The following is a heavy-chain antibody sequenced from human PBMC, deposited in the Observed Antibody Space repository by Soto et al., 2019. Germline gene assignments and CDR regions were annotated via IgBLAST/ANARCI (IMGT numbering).Heavy chain of an antibody. Sequence: QVQLQESGPGLVKPSETLSLTCTVSGGSISSYYWSWIRQPAGKGLEWIGRIYTSGSTNYNPSLKSRVTMSVDTSKNQFSLKLSSVTAADTAVYYCARDFGITIFGVTKGAYYYGMYVWGQGTTVTVSS. J-gene: IGHJ6*02. D-gene: IGHD3-3*01. V-gene: IGHV4-4*07. CDR2: IYTSGST. CDR1: GGSISSYY. CDR3: ARDFGITIFGVTKGAYYYGMYV.